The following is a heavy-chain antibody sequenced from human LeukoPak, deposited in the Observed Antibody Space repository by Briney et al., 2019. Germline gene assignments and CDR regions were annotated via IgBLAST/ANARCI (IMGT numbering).Heavy chain of an antibody. Sequence: ASVKVSCKVSGYTLTELSMHWVRQAPGKGLEWMGGFDPEDGETIYAQKFQGRVTMTEDTPTDTAYMELSSLRSEDTAVYYCASQPLYSGSHFDYWGQGTLVTVSS. CDR1: GYTLTELS. CDR2: FDPEDGET. D-gene: IGHD1-26*01. CDR3: ASQPLYSGSHFDY. V-gene: IGHV1-24*01. J-gene: IGHJ4*02.